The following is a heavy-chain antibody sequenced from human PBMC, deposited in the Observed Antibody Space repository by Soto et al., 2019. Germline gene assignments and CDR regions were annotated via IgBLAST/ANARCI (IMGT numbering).Heavy chain of an antibody. CDR3: ARGGYSGSYVGEGVDY. Sequence: QVQLVQSGAEVKKPGASVKVSCKASGYTFTGYYMHWVRQAPGQGLEWMGWINPNSGGTNYAQKFQGRVTMTRDTAISTADRELSRLRSDDTAVYYCARGGYSGSYVGEGVDYWGQGTLVTVSS. CDR2: INPNSGGT. CDR1: GYTFTGYY. D-gene: IGHD1-26*01. V-gene: IGHV1-2*02. J-gene: IGHJ4*02.